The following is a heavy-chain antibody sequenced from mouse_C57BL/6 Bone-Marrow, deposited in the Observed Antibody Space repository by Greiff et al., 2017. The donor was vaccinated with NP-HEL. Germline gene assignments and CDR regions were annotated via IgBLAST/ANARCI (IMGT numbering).Heavy chain of an antibody. CDR3: AREGIYYYGSSWFAY. D-gene: IGHD1-1*01. CDR2: IYPRSGHT. J-gene: IGHJ3*01. Sequence: VQLQQSGAELARPGASVKLSCKASGYTFTSYGISWVKQRTGQGLEWIGEIYPRSGHTYYNEKFKGKATLTADKSSSTAYRELRSLKSEDSAVYFGAREGIYYYGSSWFAYWGQGTLVTVSA. CDR1: GYTFTSYG. V-gene: IGHV1-81*01.